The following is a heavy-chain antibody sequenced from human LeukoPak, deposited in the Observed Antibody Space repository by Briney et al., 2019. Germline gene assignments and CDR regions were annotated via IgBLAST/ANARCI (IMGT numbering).Heavy chain of an antibody. CDR3: AKDQGGITMIVVVITGGYFDY. CDR2: ISGSGGST. J-gene: IGHJ4*02. V-gene: IGHV3-23*01. CDR1: GSTFSSYP. D-gene: IGHD3-22*01. Sequence: GGSLRLSCAASGSTFSSYPMSWVRQAPGKGLEWVSAISGSGGSTYYADSVKGRFTISRDNSKNTLYLQMNSLRAEDTAVYYCAKDQGGITMIVVVITGGYFDYWGQGTLVTVSS.